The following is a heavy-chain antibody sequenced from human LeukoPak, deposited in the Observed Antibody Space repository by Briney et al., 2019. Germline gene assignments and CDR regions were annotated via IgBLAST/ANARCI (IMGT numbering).Heavy chain of an antibody. CDR3: AREARDYGAYYYYGMDV. CDR2: IIPIFGTA. J-gene: IGHJ6*02. V-gene: IGHV1-69*13. D-gene: IGHD4-17*01. Sequence: SVKVSCKASGGTFSSYAISWVRQAPGQGLEWMGGIIPIFGTANYAQKFQGRVTVTADESTSTAYMELSSLRSEDTAVYYCAREARDYGAYYYYGMDVWGQGTTVTVSS. CDR1: GGTFSSYA.